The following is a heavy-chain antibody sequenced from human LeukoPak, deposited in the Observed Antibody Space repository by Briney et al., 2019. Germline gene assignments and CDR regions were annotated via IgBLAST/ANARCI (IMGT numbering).Heavy chain of an antibody. D-gene: IGHD4-23*01. Sequence: SETLSLTCTVSGGSIMVAAYSWSWIRQPPGKGLEWIGYIYYSGRSYYNPSLKSRVTISLDRSKNQFSLRLSSVTAADTAVYFCARGYGDNSGAFDIWGQGALVTVSS. J-gene: IGHJ3*02. CDR3: ARGYGDNSGAFDI. V-gene: IGHV4-30-2*01. CDR2: IYYSGRS. CDR1: GGSIMVAAYS.